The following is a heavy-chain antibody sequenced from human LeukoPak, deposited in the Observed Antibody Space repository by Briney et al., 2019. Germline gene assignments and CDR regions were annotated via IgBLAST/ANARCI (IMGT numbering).Heavy chain of an antibody. V-gene: IGHV3-53*01. CDR1: GFTFSSYS. CDR2: IYSGGST. Sequence: GGSLRLSCAASGFTFSSYSMNWVRQAPGKGLEWVSVIYSGGSTYYADSVKGRFTISRDNSKNTLYLQMNSLRAEDTAVYYCASITMVRGVHPDYFDYWGQGTLVTVSS. D-gene: IGHD3-10*01. CDR3: ASITMVRGVHPDYFDY. J-gene: IGHJ4*02.